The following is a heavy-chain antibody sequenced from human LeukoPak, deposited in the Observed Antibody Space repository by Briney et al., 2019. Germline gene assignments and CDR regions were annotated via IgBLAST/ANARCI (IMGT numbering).Heavy chain of an antibody. CDR2: IWYDGSNK. CDR3: AKEEEEIYYGSGSSLDY. J-gene: IGHJ4*02. D-gene: IGHD3-10*01. CDR1: GFTFSSYG. V-gene: IGHV3-33*06. Sequence: GGSLRLSCAASGFTFSSYGMHWVRQAPGKGLEWVAVIWYDGSNKHYADSVKGRFTISRDNSKNTLYLQMSSLRAEDTAVYYCAKEEEEIYYGSGSSLDYWGQGTLVTVSS.